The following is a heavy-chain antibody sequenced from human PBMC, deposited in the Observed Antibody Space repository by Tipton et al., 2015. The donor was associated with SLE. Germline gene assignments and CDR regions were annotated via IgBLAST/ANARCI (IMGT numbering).Heavy chain of an antibody. Sequence: TLSLTCTVSGGSISSYYWSWIRQPPGKGLEWIGYIYYSGSTNYNPSLKSRVTISVDTSKNQFSLKLSSVTAADTAVYYCASTDYYDSSGPSYWFDPWGQGTLVTVSS. J-gene: IGHJ5*02. CDR3: ASTDYYDSSGPSYWFDP. D-gene: IGHD3-22*01. CDR2: IYYSGST. V-gene: IGHV4-59*08. CDR1: GGSISSYY.